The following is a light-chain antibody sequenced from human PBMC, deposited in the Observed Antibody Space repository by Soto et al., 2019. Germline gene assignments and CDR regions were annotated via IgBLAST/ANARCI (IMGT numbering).Light chain of an antibody. Sequence: QSALIQPASVSGSPGQSFTISCTGTSSDVGGHNCASWYQQHPGRAPKLMINDVSNRPSGVSNRFSGSKSGNTASLTISGLQAEDEDDYYCSSCTSSSTFVFGTGTKLTVL. CDR2: DVS. CDR3: SSCTSSSTFV. V-gene: IGLV2-14*01. CDR1: SSDVGGHNC. J-gene: IGLJ1*01.